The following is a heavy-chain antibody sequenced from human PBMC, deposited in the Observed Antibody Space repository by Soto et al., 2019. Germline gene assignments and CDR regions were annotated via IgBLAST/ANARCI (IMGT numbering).Heavy chain of an antibody. CDR1: GFTFSSYG. V-gene: IGHV3-30*18. D-gene: IGHD3-10*01. Sequence: QVQLVESGVGMVQPGRSLRLSCAASGFTFSSYGMHWVRQAPGKGLEWVAVISYDGSNKYYADSVKGRFTISRDNSKNTLYLQMNSLRAEDTAVYYCAKDLSNHLITMVRGVVIWGQGTLVTVSS. CDR3: AKDLSNHLITMVRGVVI. CDR2: ISYDGSNK. J-gene: IGHJ4*02.